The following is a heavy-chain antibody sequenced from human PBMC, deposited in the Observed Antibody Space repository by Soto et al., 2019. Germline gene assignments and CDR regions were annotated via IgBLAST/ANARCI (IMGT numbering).Heavy chain of an antibody. CDR1: GFTFSDYD. J-gene: IGHJ4*02. CDR3: AKDGYCNGGSCYLYYLDS. Sequence: GGSLRLSWVSSGFTFSDYDMTWVRQAPGKGLEWVATISFGGGNTYYADSLEGRFTISRDNSKNTLFLQMYDLRAEDTALYYCAKDGYCNGGSCYLYYLDSWGLGTPVTVSS. D-gene: IGHD2-15*01. CDR2: ISFGGGNT. V-gene: IGHV3-23*01.